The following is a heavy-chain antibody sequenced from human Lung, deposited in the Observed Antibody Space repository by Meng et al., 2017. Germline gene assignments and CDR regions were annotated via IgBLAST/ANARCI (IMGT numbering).Heavy chain of an antibody. CDR1: GSTFPDYW. CDR3: ARDEDISAAGKLFGDY. CDR2: INPKSGDT. J-gene: IGHJ4*02. Sequence: GRLGQSGGGVKKAGGSGKVSCKASGSTFPDYWLHWVRRAPGQGLEWMGRINPKSGDTHYAQRFQGRVTMTGDTSISTAYMELSGLRSDDTAMYYCARDEDISAAGKLFGDYWGQGTLVTVSS. V-gene: IGHV1-2*06. D-gene: IGHD6-13*01.